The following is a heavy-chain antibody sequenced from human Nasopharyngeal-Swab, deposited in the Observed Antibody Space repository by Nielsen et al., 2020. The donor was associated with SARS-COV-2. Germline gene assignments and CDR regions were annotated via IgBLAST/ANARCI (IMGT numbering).Heavy chain of an antibody. D-gene: IGHD6-6*01. Sequence: SDTLSLPFTVSGGSFSSSNYYWGWIRQPPGKGLEWIGSIYYSGSTYYNPSLKSRVTISVDTSKNQFSLKLSSVTAADTAVYYCARVGPSSDYFDYWGQGTLVTVSS. CDR3: ARVGPSSDYFDY. CDR1: GGSFSSSNYY. CDR2: IYYSGST. J-gene: IGHJ4*02. V-gene: IGHV4-39*01.